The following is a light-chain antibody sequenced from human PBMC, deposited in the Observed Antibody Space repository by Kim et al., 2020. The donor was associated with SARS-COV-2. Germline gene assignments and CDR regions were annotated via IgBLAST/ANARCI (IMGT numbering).Light chain of an antibody. CDR1: QSVSTN. Sequence: PVSPGQRAPPSCRASQSVSTNLVWYQQRPGQAPRLLIYDASTRATGIPARFSGSGSGTEFTLTISSLQSEDFAVYYCQQYNNFRTFGQGTKVDIK. CDR3: QQYNNFRT. CDR2: DAS. J-gene: IGKJ1*01. V-gene: IGKV3-15*01.